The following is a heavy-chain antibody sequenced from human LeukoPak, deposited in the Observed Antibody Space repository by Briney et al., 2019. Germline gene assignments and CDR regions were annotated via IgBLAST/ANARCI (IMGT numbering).Heavy chain of an antibody. CDR1: GFTFSSFD. J-gene: IGHJ6*03. Sequence: GGSLRLSCAASGFTFSSFDMHWVRQPTGQGLQWVSTIGTASDTYYPGSVEGRFTLSRDNAKNSLYLQMNSLTAGDTAVYYCARGPPRGKYYYMDVWGRGTTVTVSS. CDR2: IGTASDT. CDR3: ARGPPRGKYYYMDV. V-gene: IGHV3-13*01. D-gene: IGHD1-1*01.